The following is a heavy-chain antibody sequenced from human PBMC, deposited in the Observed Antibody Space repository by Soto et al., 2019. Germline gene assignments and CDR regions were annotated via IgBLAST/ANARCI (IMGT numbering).Heavy chain of an antibody. J-gene: IGHJ4*02. D-gene: IGHD3-10*01. CDR2: IWSDGSYD. Sequence: QVQLVESGGGVVQPGRSLRLSCATSGFIFSNYAMHWVRQAPGQGLEWVALIWSDGSYDNYAESVKGRLTISRDNSKNTLYVQMNSLRVDDTAVYFCARGTGPGSFLIDYWGQGTLVTVSS. CDR1: GFIFSNYA. V-gene: IGHV3-33*01. CDR3: ARGTGPGSFLIDY.